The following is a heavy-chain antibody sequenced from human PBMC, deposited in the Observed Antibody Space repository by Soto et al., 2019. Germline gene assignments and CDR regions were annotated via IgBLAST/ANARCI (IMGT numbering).Heavy chain of an antibody. CDR3: ANFTWYFVL. V-gene: IGHV4-59*01. J-gene: IGHJ2*01. CDR1: GGSISSYY. Sequence: SETLSLTCTVSGGSISSYYWSWIRQPPGKGLEWIGYIYYTGSTNYNPSLKSRVTMSVDTSKNQFSLQLSSVTAADTAVYYCANFTWYFVLGGRGTLVTVSS. CDR2: IYYTGST.